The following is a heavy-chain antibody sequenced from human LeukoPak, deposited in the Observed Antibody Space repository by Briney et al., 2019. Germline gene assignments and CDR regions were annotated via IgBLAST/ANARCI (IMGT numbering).Heavy chain of an antibody. Sequence: GGSLRLSCAASGFTFSIYAMNWVRQAPGKGLEWVSGISGSGDDTHYADSVKGRFTISRDKSKNMLYLQMNGLRAEDTAVYFCAKDQMGHCSGGSCYDFDYWGQGVLVTVSS. D-gene: IGHD2-15*01. CDR2: ISGSGDDT. CDR3: AKDQMGHCSGGSCYDFDY. V-gene: IGHV3-23*01. J-gene: IGHJ4*02. CDR1: GFTFSIYA.